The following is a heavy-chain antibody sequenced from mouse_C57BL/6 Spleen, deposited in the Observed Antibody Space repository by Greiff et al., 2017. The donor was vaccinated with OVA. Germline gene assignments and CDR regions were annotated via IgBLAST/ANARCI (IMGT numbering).Heavy chain of an antibody. CDR3: ARKNWDASDY. Sequence: QVQLQQPGAELVKPGASVKLSCKASGYTFTSYWMQWVKQRPGQGLEWIGEIDPSDSYTNYNQKFKGKATLTVDTSSSPAYMQLSSLTSEDSAVYYCARKNWDASDYWGQGTTLTVSS. V-gene: IGHV1-50*01. CDR2: IDPSDSYT. D-gene: IGHD4-1*01. CDR1: GYTFTSYW. J-gene: IGHJ2*01.